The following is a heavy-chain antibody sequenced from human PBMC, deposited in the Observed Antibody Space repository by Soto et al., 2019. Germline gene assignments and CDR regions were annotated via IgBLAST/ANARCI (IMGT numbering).Heavy chain of an antibody. CDR2: ISGSGGST. Sequence: PGGSLRLSCAASGFTFSSYAMSWVRQAPGKGLEWVSAISGSGGSTYYADSVRGRFTISRDNSKNTLYLQMNSLRAEDTAVYYCAKDLHYYEPPGWFDPWGQGTLVTVSS. CDR3: AKDLHYYEPPGWFDP. D-gene: IGHD3-22*01. V-gene: IGHV3-23*01. CDR1: GFTFSSYA. J-gene: IGHJ5*02.